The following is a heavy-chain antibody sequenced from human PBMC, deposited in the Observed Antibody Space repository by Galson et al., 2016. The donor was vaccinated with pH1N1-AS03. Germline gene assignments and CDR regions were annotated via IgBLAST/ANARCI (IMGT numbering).Heavy chain of an antibody. V-gene: IGHV4-39*01. CDR3: ARRVYGDHVNWFDP. D-gene: IGHD4-17*01. J-gene: IGHJ5*02. CDR2: IYYSGST. CDR1: GGSISSSSYY. Sequence: SETLSLTCTVSGGSISSSSYYWGWIRQPPGKGLEWIGSIYYSGSTYYNPSLKSRVTISVDTSKNQFSLKLSSVTAADTAVYYCARRVYGDHVNWFDPWGQGTLVTVSS.